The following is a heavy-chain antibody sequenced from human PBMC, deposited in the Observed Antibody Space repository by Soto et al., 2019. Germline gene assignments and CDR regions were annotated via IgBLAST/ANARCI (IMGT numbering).Heavy chain of an antibody. CDR3: AXDPQSRSWSYGMDG. J-gene: IGHJ6*02. Sequence: ASVRVSCKASGYTFTSYYMHWVRQAPGQGLEWMGIINPSGGSTSYAQKFQGRVTLTRDTSTSTVYMELRSLRSEDTAVYYCAXDPQSRSWSYGMDGSGQGTXVTV. V-gene: IGHV1-46*01. CDR2: INPSGGST. D-gene: IGHD6-13*01. CDR1: GYTFTSYY.